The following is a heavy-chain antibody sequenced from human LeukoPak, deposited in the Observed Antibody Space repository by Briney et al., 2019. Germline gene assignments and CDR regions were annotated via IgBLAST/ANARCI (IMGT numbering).Heavy chain of an antibody. Sequence: SETLSLTCTVSGGSISSYYWSWIRQPPGKGLEWIGYIYYSGSTNYNPSLKSRVTISVDTSKNQFSLKLSSVTAADTAVYYCARGIAVAGTRWFDPWGQGTPVTVSS. CDR3: ARGIAVAGTRWFDP. CDR2: IYYSGST. J-gene: IGHJ5*02. V-gene: IGHV4-59*01. D-gene: IGHD6-19*01. CDR1: GGSISSYY.